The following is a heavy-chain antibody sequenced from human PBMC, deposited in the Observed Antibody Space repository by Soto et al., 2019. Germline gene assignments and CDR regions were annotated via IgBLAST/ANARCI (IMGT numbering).Heavy chain of an antibody. CDR2: IYYSGST. CDR3: ARRAYSSGFYFFDY. V-gene: IGHV4-59*08. D-gene: IGHD6-19*01. Sequence: SETLSLTCTVSGGSISSYYWSWIRQPPGKRLEWIGYIYYSGSTDYNPSLKSRVTISADTSNNQFSLKLNSVTAADTAVYYCARRAYSSGFYFFDYWGQGTLVTVSS. CDR1: GGSISSYY. J-gene: IGHJ4*02.